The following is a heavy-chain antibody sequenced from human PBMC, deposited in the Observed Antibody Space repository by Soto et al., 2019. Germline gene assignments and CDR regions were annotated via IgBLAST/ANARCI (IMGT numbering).Heavy chain of an antibody. V-gene: IGHV4-39*01. CDR3: ARLLKGDFWSGSAWFDP. J-gene: IGHJ5*02. D-gene: IGHD3-3*01. CDR2: IYYSGST. Sequence: SETLSLTCTVSGGSISSSSYYWGWIRQPPGKGLEWIGSIYYSGSTYYNPSLKSRVTISVDTSKNQFSLKLSSVTAADTAVYYCARLLKGDFWSGSAWFDPWGQGTLVTVSS. CDR1: GGSISSSSYY.